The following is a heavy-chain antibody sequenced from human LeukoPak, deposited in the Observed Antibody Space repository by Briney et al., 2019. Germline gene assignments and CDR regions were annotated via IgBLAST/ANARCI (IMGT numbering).Heavy chain of an antibody. D-gene: IGHD2-8*01. Sequence: PGRSLRLSCAASGFTFSSYGMHWVRQAPGKGLEWVSAISGSGGSTYYADSVKGRFTISRDNSKNTLYLQMNSLRAEDTAVYYCAKNSIVLMVYAKILDYWGQGTLVTVSS. V-gene: IGHV3-23*01. J-gene: IGHJ4*02. CDR2: ISGSGGST. CDR1: GFTFSSYG. CDR3: AKNSIVLMVYAKILDY.